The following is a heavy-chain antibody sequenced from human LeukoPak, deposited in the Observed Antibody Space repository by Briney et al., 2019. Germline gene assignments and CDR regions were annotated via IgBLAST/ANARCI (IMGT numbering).Heavy chain of an antibody. D-gene: IGHD3-10*01. CDR1: GFTFSSYG. Sequence: GRSLRLSCAVSGFTFSSYGMHWVRQAPGKGLEWVAVTSYDGSNKYYADSVKGRFTISRDNSKNTLYLQMNSLRAEDTAVYYCAKDRSLVRGVDYWGQGTLVTVSS. CDR3: AKDRSLVRGVDY. CDR2: TSYDGSNK. V-gene: IGHV3-30*18. J-gene: IGHJ4*02.